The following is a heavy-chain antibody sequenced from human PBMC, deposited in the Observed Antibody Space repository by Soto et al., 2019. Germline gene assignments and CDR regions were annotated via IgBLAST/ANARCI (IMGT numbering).Heavy chain of an antibody. Sequence: SETLSLTCAVYGGSFSGYYWSWIRQPPGKGLEWIGEINHSGSTNYNPSLKSRVTISVDTSKNQFSLKLSSVTAADTAVYYCARIRAQQLALIDYWGQGTLVTVSS. CDR3: ARIRAQQLALIDY. D-gene: IGHD6-13*01. CDR1: GGSFSGYY. CDR2: INHSGST. J-gene: IGHJ4*02. V-gene: IGHV4-34*01.